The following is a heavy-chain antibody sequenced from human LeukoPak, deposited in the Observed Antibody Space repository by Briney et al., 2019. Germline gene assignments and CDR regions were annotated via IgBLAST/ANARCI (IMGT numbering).Heavy chain of an antibody. CDR3: ARDRYGAHDY. Sequence: GGSLRLSCAASGFTFSSYWMHWVRPPPGKGLEWVSRINSDGSTTAYADSVKGRFTISGDYAKNTLYLQMNSLRAEDTAVYYCARDRYGAHDYWGQGTLVTVSS. CDR1: GFTFSSYW. J-gene: IGHJ4*02. D-gene: IGHD3-16*01. CDR2: INSDGSTT. V-gene: IGHV3-74*01.